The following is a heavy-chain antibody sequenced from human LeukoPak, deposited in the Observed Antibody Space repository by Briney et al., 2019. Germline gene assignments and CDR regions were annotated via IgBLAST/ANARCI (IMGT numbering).Heavy chain of an antibody. V-gene: IGHV3-23*01. J-gene: IGHJ4*02. D-gene: IGHD1-14*01. CDR3: AKDFGRNLGGPGY. Sequence: GGSLRLSCAASGFTFSNHWMHWVRQAPGKGLEWVSAISGSGGSTYYADSVKGRFAISRDDSKSTLYLQMNSLRGEDTAVYYCAKDFGRNLGGPGYWGRGTLVIVSS. CDR2: ISGSGGST. CDR1: GFTFSNHW.